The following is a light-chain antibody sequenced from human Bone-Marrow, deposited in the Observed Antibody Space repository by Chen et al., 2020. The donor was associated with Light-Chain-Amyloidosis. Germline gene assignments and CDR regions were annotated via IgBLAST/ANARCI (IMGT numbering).Light chain of an antibody. CDR3: SSYTITNTLV. V-gene: IGLV2-14*01. CDR2: EVT. J-gene: IGLJ1*01. CDR1: SSDVGGDNH. Sequence: QSALTQPASVSGSPGQSITISCTGTSSDVGGDNHVSWYQQHPDKAPKLMIYEVTNRPSWVPDRFSGSKSENTASLTFSGLQTEDEAAYFCSSYTITNTLVFGSGTRVTVL.